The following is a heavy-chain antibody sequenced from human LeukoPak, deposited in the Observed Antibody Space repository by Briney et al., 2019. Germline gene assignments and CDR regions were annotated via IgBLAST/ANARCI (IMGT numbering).Heavy chain of an antibody. CDR3: ATDDYVWGSLAFDI. CDR2: ISYDGSNK. CDR1: GFTFSSYA. Sequence: PGRSLRLSCAASGFTFSSYAMHWVRQAPGKGLEWVAVISYDGSNKYYADSVKGRFTISRDNSKNTLYPQMNSLRAEDTAVYYCATDDYVWGSLAFDIWGQGTMVTVSS. V-gene: IGHV3-30*04. D-gene: IGHD3-16*01. J-gene: IGHJ3*02.